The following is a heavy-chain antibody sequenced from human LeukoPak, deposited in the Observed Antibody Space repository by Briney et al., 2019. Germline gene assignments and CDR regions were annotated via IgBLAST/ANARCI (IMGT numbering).Heavy chain of an antibody. CDR1: GGSISSSSYY. J-gene: IGHJ4*02. CDR3: ARESSEQQLVLPFDY. Sequence: PSETLSLTCTVSGGSISSSSYYWGWIRQPPGKGLEWIGSIYYSGSTYYNPSLKSRVTISVDTSKNQFSLKLSSVTAADTAVYYCARESSEQQLVLPFDYWGQGTLVTVSS. CDR2: IYYSGST. D-gene: IGHD6-13*01. V-gene: IGHV4-39*07.